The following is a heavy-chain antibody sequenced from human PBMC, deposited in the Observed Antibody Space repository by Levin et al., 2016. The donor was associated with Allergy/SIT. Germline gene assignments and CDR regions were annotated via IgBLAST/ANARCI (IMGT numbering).Heavy chain of an antibody. J-gene: IGHJ5*02. CDR3: ARGRGSSWYKPRGCYWFDP. Sequence: WIRQPPGKGLEWIGYIYYSGSTYYNPSLKSRVTISVDTSKNQFSLKLSSVTAADTAVYYCARGRGSSWYKPRGCYWFDPWGQGTLVTVSS. D-gene: IGHD6-13*01. V-gene: IGHV4-31*02. CDR2: IYYSGST.